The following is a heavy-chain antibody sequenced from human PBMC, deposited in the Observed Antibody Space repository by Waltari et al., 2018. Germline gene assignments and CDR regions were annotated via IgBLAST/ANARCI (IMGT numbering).Heavy chain of an antibody. CDR2: IKSISAGGST. J-gene: IGHJ5*02. Sequence: EVQLVESGGGLIKPGGSLTLACEASGFAFKDAYMTWVRQAPGKGLEWVGRIKSISAGGSTDYAEPAKGRFTISREDSSNTLYLQMNNLKIEDSALYYCVTYVSLDHWGQGTLVTVSS. D-gene: IGHD3-10*02. CDR3: VTYVSLDH. V-gene: IGHV3-15*07. CDR1: GFAFKDAY.